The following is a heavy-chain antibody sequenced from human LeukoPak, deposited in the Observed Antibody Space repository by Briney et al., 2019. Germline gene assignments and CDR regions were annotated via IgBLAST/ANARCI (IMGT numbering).Heavy chain of an antibody. CDR3: ARRLDFWSCSYDY. CDR2: ISSSSRTI. V-gene: IGHV3-48*02. J-gene: IGHJ4*02. Sequence: GGPLRLSCAASGFTFCSYSMIWVRQAPGKGREGGSYISSSSRTIYYADPVKGRFTISRDNAKNSQYLQMNSLRDDDAAVYYCARRLDFWSCSYDYCGQGTLVTVSS. D-gene: IGHD3-3*01. CDR1: GFTFCSYS.